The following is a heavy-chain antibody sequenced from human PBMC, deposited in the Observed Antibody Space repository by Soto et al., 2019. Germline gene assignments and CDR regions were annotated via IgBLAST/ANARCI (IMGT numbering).Heavy chain of an antibody. CDR3: ARARSGYDHAFDI. CDR1: GFTFDDYA. CDR2: ISWNSGST. V-gene: IGHV3-9*01. Sequence: GGSLRLSCAASGFTFDDYAMHWVRQAPGKGLEWVSGISWNSGSTYYADSVKGRFTISRDNSKNTLYLQMNSLRAEDTAVYYCARARSGYDHAFDIWGQGTMVTVSS. D-gene: IGHD5-12*01. J-gene: IGHJ3*02.